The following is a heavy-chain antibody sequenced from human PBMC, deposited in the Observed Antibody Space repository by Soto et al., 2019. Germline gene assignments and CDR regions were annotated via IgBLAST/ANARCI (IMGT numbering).Heavy chain of an antibody. Sequence: SETLSLTGTISGGSTSSYYWSWIRQPPGKGLEWIGYIYDSGSTNYNPSLKSRVTISVDTSKNQFSLKLTSVTAADTAVYYCAAPPRYWGQGTLVTGS. D-gene: IGHD6-6*01. CDR1: GGSTSSYY. J-gene: IGHJ4*02. CDR2: IYDSGST. V-gene: IGHV4-59*01. CDR3: AAPPRY.